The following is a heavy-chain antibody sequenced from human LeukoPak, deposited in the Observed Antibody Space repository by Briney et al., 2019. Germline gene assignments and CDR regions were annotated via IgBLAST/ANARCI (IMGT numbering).Heavy chain of an antibody. Sequence: SETLSLTCAVYGGSFSGYYWSWIRQPPGKGLEWIGYIYHSGSTYYNPSLKSRVTISVDRSKNQFSLKLSSVTAADTAVYYCARDFGTGGNSGWYFDLWGRGTLVAVSS. CDR1: GGSFSGYY. D-gene: IGHD4-23*01. CDR2: IYHSGST. CDR3: ARDFGTGGNSGWYFDL. V-gene: IGHV4-34*01. J-gene: IGHJ2*01.